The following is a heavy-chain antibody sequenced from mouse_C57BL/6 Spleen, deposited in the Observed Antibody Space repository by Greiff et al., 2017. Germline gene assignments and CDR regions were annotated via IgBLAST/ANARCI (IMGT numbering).Heavy chain of an antibody. CDR2: ISYDGSN. CDR1: GYSITSGYY. V-gene: IGHV3-6*01. Sequence: ESGPGLVKPSQSLSLTCSVTGYSITSGYYWNWIRQFPGNKLEWMGYISYDGSNNYNPSLKNRISITRDTSKNQFFLKLNSVTTEDTATYYCARAAVVGDFDVWGTGTTVTVSS. J-gene: IGHJ1*03. CDR3: ARAAVVGDFDV. D-gene: IGHD1-1*01.